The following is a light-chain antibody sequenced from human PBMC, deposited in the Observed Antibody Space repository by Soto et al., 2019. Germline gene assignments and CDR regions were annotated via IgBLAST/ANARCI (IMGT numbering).Light chain of an antibody. CDR3: QQYNSYPWT. V-gene: IGKV1-5*03. Sequence: DIQMTQSPSTLSASVGDRVTITCRASQSISSWLAWYQQKPGKAPKLLIYKASGLESGVPSRFSGSGSGTEFTHTISILQPDDFATYYCQQYNSYPWTFGQGTKVEIK. CDR1: QSISSW. J-gene: IGKJ1*01. CDR2: KAS.